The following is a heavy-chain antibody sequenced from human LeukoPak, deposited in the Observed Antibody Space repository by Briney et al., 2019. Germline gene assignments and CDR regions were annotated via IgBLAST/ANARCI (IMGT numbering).Heavy chain of an antibody. Sequence: PGGSLRLSCAASGFTFSSYGMHWVRQAPGKGLEWVAFIRYDGSNKYYADSVKGRFTISRDNSKNTLYLQMNSLRAEDTAVYYCAKDIRRKYSGYDYWDYWGQGTLVTVSS. CDR2: IRYDGSNK. J-gene: IGHJ4*02. CDR3: AKDIRRKYSGYDYWDY. D-gene: IGHD5-12*01. CDR1: GFTFSSYG. V-gene: IGHV3-30*02.